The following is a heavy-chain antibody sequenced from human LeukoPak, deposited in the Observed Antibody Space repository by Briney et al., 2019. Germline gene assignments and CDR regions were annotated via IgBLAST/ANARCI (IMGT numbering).Heavy chain of an antibody. D-gene: IGHD2-15*01. CDR2: IIPIFGTA. CDR1: GGTFSSYA. V-gene: IGHV1-69*05. Sequence: EASVKVSCKASGGTFSSYAISWVRQAPGQGLEWMGGIIPIFGTANYAQKFQGRVTITTDESTSTAYMELSSLRSEDTAVYYCARESGGNRVFDYWGQGTLVTVSS. J-gene: IGHJ4*02. CDR3: ARESGGNRVFDY.